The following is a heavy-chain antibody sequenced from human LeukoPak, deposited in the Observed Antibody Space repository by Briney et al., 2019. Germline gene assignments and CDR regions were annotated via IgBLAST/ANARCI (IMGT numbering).Heavy chain of an antibody. J-gene: IGHJ4*02. CDR1: GYTFTSYD. CDR2: ISVYNADT. Sequence: ASVKVSCKASGYTFTSYDISCVRQAPGQGLEWMGRISVYNADTNYAQNLQGRVTMTRDTSTSTAYMELRSLRSDDTAVYYCTRGLTPRPPDYWGQGTLVTVSS. D-gene: IGHD3-9*01. CDR3: TRGLTPRPPDY. V-gene: IGHV1-18*01.